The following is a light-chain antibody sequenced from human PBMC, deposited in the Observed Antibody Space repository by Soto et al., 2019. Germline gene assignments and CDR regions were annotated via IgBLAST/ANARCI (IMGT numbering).Light chain of an antibody. Sequence: DIQMTQSPSTLSASVGDRVIITCRASQSISTWLAWYQQKPRKAPKLLIYDVSSLPSGVQSRLSGSGSGKEFTLTINRLQPDDFATYYCQQYENLPTFGQGTRLEIK. CDR1: QSISTW. J-gene: IGKJ5*01. V-gene: IGKV1-5*01. CDR2: DVS. CDR3: QQYENLPT.